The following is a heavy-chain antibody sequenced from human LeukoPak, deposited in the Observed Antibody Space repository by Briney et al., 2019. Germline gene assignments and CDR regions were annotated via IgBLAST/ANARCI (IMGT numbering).Heavy chain of an antibody. D-gene: IGHD3-10*01. V-gene: IGHV3-64D*06. CDR3: VPVYYGSGSYPH. CDR1: GFTFSSYA. CDR2: ISSNGGST. J-gene: IGHJ4*02. Sequence: PGGSLRLSCSASGFTFSSYAMHWVRQAPGKGLEYVSAISSNGGSTYYADSVKGRFTISRDNSKNTLYLQMSSLRAEDMAVYYCVPVYYGSGSYPHWGQGTLVTVSS.